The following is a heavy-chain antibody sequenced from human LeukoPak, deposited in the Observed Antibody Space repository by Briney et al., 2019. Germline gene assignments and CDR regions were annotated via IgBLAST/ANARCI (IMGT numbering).Heavy chain of an antibody. Sequence: PGGSLRLSCAASGFTVSSNYMSWVRQAPGKGLEWVSVIYSGGSTYYADSVKGRFTISRDDSKNTLYLQMNSLKTEDTAVYYCTTDPGGFFCDQLDYWGQGTLVTVSS. CDR1: GFTVSSNY. J-gene: IGHJ4*02. V-gene: IGHV3-53*01. CDR2: IYSGGST. D-gene: IGHD3-16*01. CDR3: TTDPGGFFCDQLDY.